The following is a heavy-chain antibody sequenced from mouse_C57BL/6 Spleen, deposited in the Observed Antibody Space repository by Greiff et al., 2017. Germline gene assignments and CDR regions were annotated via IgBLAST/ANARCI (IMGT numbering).Heavy chain of an antibody. CDR2: ILPGSGST. J-gene: IGHJ3*01. V-gene: IGHV1-9*01. CDR3: ARRGNWDVFAY. Sequence: QVQLKESGAELMKPGASVKLSCKATGYTFTGYWIEWVKQRPGHGLEWIGEILPGSGSTNYNEKFKGKATFTADTSSNTAYMQLSSLTTEDSAIYYCARRGNWDVFAYWGQGTLVTVSA. CDR1: GYTFTGYW. D-gene: IGHD4-1*01.